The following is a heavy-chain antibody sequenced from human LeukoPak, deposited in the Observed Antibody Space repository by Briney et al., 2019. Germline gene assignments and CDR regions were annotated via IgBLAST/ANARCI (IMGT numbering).Heavy chain of an antibody. V-gene: IGHV4-4*07. D-gene: IGHD3-22*01. CDR2: IYSSGST. Sequence: PSETLSLTCTVSGGSINNYYWSWIRQPVGKGLEWIGLIYSSGSTSYNPSLKSRVTMSVDTSKKQFSLRLSSVTAADTAVYYCARTPIYYFDNSGYYNWGQGTLVTVSS. CDR1: GGSINNYY. CDR3: ARTPIYYFDNSGYYN. J-gene: IGHJ4*02.